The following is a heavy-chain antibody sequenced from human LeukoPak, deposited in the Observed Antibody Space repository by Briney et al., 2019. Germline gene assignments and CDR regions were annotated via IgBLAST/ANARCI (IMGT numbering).Heavy chain of an antibody. CDR1: GFTVSSNY. Sequence: PGGSLRLSCAASGFTVSSNYMSWVRQAPGKGLEWVSGISGSDHSTYYAASVKGRFIISRDNSKNTLYLQMNSLRAEDTAIYYCARDHYDFWGGSSVFCYFDLWGRGTLVTVSS. V-gene: IGHV3-23*01. CDR2: ISGSDHST. CDR3: ARDHYDFWGGSSVFCYFDL. D-gene: IGHD3-3*01. J-gene: IGHJ2*01.